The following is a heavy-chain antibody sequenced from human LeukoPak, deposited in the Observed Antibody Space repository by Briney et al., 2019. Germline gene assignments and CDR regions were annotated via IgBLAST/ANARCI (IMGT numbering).Heavy chain of an antibody. J-gene: IGHJ5*02. V-gene: IGHV4-34*01. D-gene: IGHD1/OR15-1a*01. CDR3: ARGRRWNNQGPRKWFDP. CDR2: INHSGST. Sequence: PSETLSLTCAVYGGSFSGYYWSWIRQPPGKGLEWIGEINHSGSTNYNPSLKSRVTISVDTSKNQFSLKLSSVTAADTAVYYCARGRRWNNQGPRKWFDPWGQGTLVTVSS. CDR1: GGSFSGYY.